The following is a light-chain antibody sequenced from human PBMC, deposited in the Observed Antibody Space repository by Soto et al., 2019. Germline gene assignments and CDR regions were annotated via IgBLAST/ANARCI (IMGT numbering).Light chain of an antibody. V-gene: IGKV3-20*01. CDR1: QSVSSSY. Sequence: EIVLTQSPGTLSLSPGERATLSCRASQSVSSSYLAWYQQKPGQAPRLLIYGASSRATGIPDRFSGSGSGTAFTLTISRVEPEDFAVYYCQQYGSSAYTFGQGTMLAIK. J-gene: IGKJ2*01. CDR2: GAS. CDR3: QQYGSSAYT.